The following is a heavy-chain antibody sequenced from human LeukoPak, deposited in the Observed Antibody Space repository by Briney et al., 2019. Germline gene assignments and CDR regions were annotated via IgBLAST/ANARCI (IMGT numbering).Heavy chain of an antibody. CDR1: GFTFNKYA. CDR3: AKAFRIVGIGNPDDAFDV. V-gene: IGHV3-23*01. J-gene: IGHJ3*01. D-gene: IGHD1-26*01. Sequence: GGSLRLSCAASGFTFNKYAMNWVRQPPGKGLEWVSSIAGTGGSTYYADSVKGRFTLSRDNSENTLYLQLNNLRAEDSGIYYCAKAFRIVGIGNPDDAFDVWGQGTVVTVS. CDR2: IAGTGGST.